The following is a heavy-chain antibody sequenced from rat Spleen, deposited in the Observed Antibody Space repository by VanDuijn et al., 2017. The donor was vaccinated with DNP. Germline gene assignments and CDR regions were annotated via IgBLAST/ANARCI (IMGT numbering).Heavy chain of an antibody. Sequence: EVQLVESGGDLVQPGRSLKLSCVASGFTFNNYWMTWIRQVPGKGLEWVASISTSGGSTYYPDSVKGRFTISRDNAENTVYLQMNSLRSEDTATYYCARLGWHGWFAYWGQGTLVTVSS. D-gene: IGHD1-11*01. CDR2: ISTSGGST. CDR1: GFTFNNYW. CDR3: ARLGWHGWFAY. V-gene: IGHV5-31*01. J-gene: IGHJ3*01.